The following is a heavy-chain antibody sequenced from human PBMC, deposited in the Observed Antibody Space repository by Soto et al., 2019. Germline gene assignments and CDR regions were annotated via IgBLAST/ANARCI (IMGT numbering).Heavy chain of an antibody. CDR1: GYIFTAYG. J-gene: IGHJ4*02. D-gene: IGHD3-22*01. CDR3: ARELNTDSSAYYSFAF. V-gene: IGHV1-18*01. CDR2: VSTNDDRT. Sequence: GASVKVSCKTSGYIFTAYGLAWLRQAPGQRPEWMGWVSTNDDRTNYAQKFQGRVTMTTDRSTTTTSMELRSLRPDDTAVYYCARELNTDSSAYYSFAFWGQGTLVTVSS.